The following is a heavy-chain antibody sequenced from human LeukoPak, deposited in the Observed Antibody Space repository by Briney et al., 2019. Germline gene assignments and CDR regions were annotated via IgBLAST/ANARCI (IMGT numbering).Heavy chain of an antibody. CDR3: ARETAAGTPPRFDY. V-gene: IGHV3-7*01. Sequence: GGSLRLSCAVSGFTFSSYWMSLVRQAPGKGLEWVANIKKDGSEKYYVDSVKGRFTISRDNAKTSLYLQMNSLRAEDTAVYYCARETAAGTPPRFDYWGQGTLVTVSS. CDR2: IKKDGSEK. D-gene: IGHD6-13*01. J-gene: IGHJ4*02. CDR1: GFTFSSYW.